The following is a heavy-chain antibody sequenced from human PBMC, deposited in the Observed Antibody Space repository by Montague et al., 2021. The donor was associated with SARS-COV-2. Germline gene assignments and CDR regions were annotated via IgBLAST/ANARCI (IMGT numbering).Heavy chain of an antibody. J-gene: IGHJ6*02. CDR2: FYSGNT. CDR3: ATGVSYYDFWSGYDYGMDV. Sequence: SETLSLTCTFSGGSISNHYWSWIRQPPGKGLEWIAFYSGNTNYNPSLKSRVTISVDTSKNQFSLKLSSVTAADTAVYYCATGVSYYDFWSGYDYGMDVWGQGTTVTVSS. D-gene: IGHD3-3*01. CDR1: GGSISNHY. V-gene: IGHV4-59*11.